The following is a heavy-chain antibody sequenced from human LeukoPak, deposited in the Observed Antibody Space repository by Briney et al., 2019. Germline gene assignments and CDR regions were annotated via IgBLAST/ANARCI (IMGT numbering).Heavy chain of an antibody. J-gene: IGHJ4*02. V-gene: IGHV1-8*01. Sequence: ASVKVSCKASGYTFTSYDINWVRQATGQGLEWMGWMNPNSGNTGYAQKFQGRVTMTRNTSISTAHMELSSLRSEDTAVYYCARPYDSSGPGYDYWGQGTLVTVSS. CDR3: ARPYDSSGPGYDY. D-gene: IGHD3-22*01. CDR1: GYTFTSYD. CDR2: MNPNSGNT.